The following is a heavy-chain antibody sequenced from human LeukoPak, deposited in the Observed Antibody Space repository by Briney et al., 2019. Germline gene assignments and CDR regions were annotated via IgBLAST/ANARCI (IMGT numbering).Heavy chain of an antibody. CDR2: ISAYNGNT. D-gene: IGHD3-3*01. V-gene: IGHV1-18*01. CDR3: ARDQGGDFWSGYYGPNWFDP. J-gene: IGHJ5*02. Sequence: GASVKVSCKASGYTFTSYGISWVRQAPGQGLEWMGWISAYNGNTNYAQKLQGRVTMTTDTSTSTAYMELRSLRSDDTAVYYCARDQGGDFWSGYYGPNWFDPWGQGTPVTVSS. CDR1: GYTFTSYG.